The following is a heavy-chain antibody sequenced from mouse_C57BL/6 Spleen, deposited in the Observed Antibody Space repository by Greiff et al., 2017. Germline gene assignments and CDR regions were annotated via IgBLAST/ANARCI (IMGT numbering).Heavy chain of an antibody. Sequence: EVKLVESGPGLVKPSQSLSLTCSVTGYSITSGYYWNWIRQFPGNKLEWMGYISYDGSNNYNPSLKNRISITRDTSKNQFFLKLNSVTTEDTATYYCAREDYGSNPFAYWGQGTLVTVSA. CDR3: AREDYGSNPFAY. V-gene: IGHV3-6*01. J-gene: IGHJ3*01. CDR1: GYSITSGYY. D-gene: IGHD1-1*01. CDR2: ISYDGSN.